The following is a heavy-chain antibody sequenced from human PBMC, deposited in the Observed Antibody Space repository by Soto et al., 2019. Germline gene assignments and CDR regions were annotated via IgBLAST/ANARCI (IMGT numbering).Heavy chain of an antibody. D-gene: IGHD6-13*01. V-gene: IGHV3-48*02. CDR3: ARSGAAGYYYYGMDV. CDR1: GFTFSNYA. Sequence: PGGSLRLSCAVSGFTFSNYAISWVRQAPGKGLEWVSYISSSSDTSYYADSVKGRFTISRDNAKNSLYLQMNSLRDEDTAVYYCARSGAAGYYYYGMDVWGQGTTVTVSS. CDR2: ISSSSDTS. J-gene: IGHJ6*02.